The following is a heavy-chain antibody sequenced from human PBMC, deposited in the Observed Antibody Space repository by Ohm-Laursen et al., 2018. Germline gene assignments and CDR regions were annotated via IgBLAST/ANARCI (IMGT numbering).Heavy chain of an antibody. J-gene: IGHJ4*02. CDR1: GFTFSDYY. V-gene: IGHV3-11*01. CDR2: ISSSGSTI. Sequence: GSLRLSCAASGFTFSDYYMSWIRQAPGKGLEWVSYISSSGSTIYYADSVKGRFTISRDNAKNSLYLQMNSLRAEDTAVYYCARDPLHYYDSSGYFSAYFDYWGQGTLVTVSS. D-gene: IGHD3-22*01. CDR3: ARDPLHYYDSSGYFSAYFDY.